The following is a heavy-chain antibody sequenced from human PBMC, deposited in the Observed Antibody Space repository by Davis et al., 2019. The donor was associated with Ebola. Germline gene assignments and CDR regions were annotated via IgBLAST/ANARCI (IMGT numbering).Heavy chain of an antibody. Sequence: MPSETLSLTCAVYGGSFSGYYWSWIRQPPGKGLEWIGEINHSGSTNYNPSLKSRVTISVDTSKNQFSLKLSSVTAADTAVYYCARQLGSSSVWGQGTLVTVSS. D-gene: IGHD6-6*01. CDR1: GGSFSGYY. CDR3: ARQLGSSSV. J-gene: IGHJ4*02. CDR2: INHSGST. V-gene: IGHV4-34*01.